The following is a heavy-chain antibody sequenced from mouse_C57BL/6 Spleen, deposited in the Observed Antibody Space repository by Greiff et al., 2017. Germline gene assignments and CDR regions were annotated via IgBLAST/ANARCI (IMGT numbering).Heavy chain of an antibody. Sequence: EVQLVESGGDLVKPGGSLKLSCAASGFTFSSYGMSWVRQTPDKRLEWVATISSGGSYTYYPDSVKGRFTISRDNAKNTLYLQMSSLKSEDTAMYYCARHEGNYYGSSYYAMDYWGQGTSVTVSS. J-gene: IGHJ4*01. CDR1: GFTFSSYG. V-gene: IGHV5-6*01. CDR2: ISSGGSYT. D-gene: IGHD1-1*01. CDR3: ARHEGNYYGSSYYAMDY.